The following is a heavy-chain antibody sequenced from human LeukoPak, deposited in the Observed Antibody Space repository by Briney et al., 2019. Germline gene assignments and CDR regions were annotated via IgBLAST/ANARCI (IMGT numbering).Heavy chain of an antibody. CDR1: GFTFSNAW. D-gene: IGHD6-19*01. Sequence: GGSLRLSFAASGFTFSNAWMSWVRQAPGKGLEWGGRIKSKTDGGTTDYAAPVKGRFTISRDDSKNTLYLQMNSLKTEDTAVYYCTTDPPAYSSGWYDYWGQGTLVTVSS. CDR3: TTDPPAYSSGWYDY. V-gene: IGHV3-15*01. J-gene: IGHJ4*02. CDR2: IKSKTDGGTT.